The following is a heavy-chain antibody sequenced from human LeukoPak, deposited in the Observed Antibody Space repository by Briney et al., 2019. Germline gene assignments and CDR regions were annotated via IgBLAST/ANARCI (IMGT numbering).Heavy chain of an antibody. Sequence: SETLSLTCTVSGGSISSYYWSWLRQPPGKGLEWIGYIYYSGSTNYNPSLKSRVTISVDTSKNQFSLKLSSVTAADTAVYYCARGQKTYYYDSSGYYFSATPFDYWGQGTLVTVSS. J-gene: IGHJ4*02. CDR3: ARGQKTYYYDSSGYYFSATPFDY. CDR1: GGSISSYY. CDR2: IYYSGST. V-gene: IGHV4-59*12. D-gene: IGHD3-22*01.